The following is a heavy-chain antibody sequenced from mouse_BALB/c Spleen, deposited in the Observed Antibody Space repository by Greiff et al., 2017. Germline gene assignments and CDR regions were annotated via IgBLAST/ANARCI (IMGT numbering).Heavy chain of an antibody. J-gene: IGHJ3*01. D-gene: IGHD2-4*01. CDR1: GFTFSDFY. CDR3: AIDPYDYDGFAY. V-gene: IGHV7-1*02. CDR2: SRNKANDYTT. Sequence: EVKVVESGGGLVQPGGSLKISCATSGFTFSDFYMEWVRQPPGKRLEWIAASRNKANDYTTEYSASVKGRFIVSRDTSQSILYLQMNALRAEDTAIYYYAIDPYDYDGFAYWGQGTLVTVSA.